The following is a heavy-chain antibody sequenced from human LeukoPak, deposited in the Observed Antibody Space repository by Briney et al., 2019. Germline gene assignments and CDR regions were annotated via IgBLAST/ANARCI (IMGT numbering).Heavy chain of an antibody. Sequence: GGSLRLSCAAPGFTFSDYYMTWIRQAPGKGLQWVSYISSRGTTIFYTDSVKGRFTISRDNAKNSLYLQMNSLRAEDTAVYYCARVIEHWLTDAFDIWGQGTMVTVSS. CDR1: GFTFSDYY. J-gene: IGHJ3*02. D-gene: IGHD6-19*01. CDR2: ISSRGTTI. V-gene: IGHV3-11*01. CDR3: ARVIEHWLTDAFDI.